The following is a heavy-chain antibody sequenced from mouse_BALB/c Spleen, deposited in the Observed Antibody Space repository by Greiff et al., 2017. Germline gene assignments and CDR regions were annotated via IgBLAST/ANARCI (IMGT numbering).Heavy chain of an antibody. V-gene: IGHV1-54*03. CDR1: GYAFTNYL. Sequence: QVQLQQSGAELVRPGTSVKVSCKASGYAFTNYLIEWVKQRPGQGLEWIGVINPGSGGTNYNEKFKGKATLTADKSSSTAYMQLSSLTSDDSAVYFCARGDYGSSRCFDVWGAGTTVTVSS. CDR2: INPGSGGT. J-gene: IGHJ1*01. D-gene: IGHD2-1*01. CDR3: ARGDYGSSRCFDV.